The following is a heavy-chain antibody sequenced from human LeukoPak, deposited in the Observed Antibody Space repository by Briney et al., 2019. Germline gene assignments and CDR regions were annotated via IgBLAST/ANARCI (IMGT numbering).Heavy chain of an antibody. CDR1: GGSISSYY. Sequence: SETLSLPCSVSGGSISSYYWSWIRQTPGKALEWIGYIYYSGSTNFNPSLKSRVTISVDTSKNQFSLKMSSVTAADTAVYFCARGGPPGYYYDYYMDVWGKGTTVTISS. J-gene: IGHJ6*03. V-gene: IGHV4-59*01. CDR2: IYYSGST. CDR3: ARGGPPGYYYDYYMDV.